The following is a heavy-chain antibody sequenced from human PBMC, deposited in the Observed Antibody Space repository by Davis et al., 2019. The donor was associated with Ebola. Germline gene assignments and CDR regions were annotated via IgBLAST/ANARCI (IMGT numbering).Heavy chain of an antibody. CDR3: ARLGYTWFDP. CDR1: GYKFTSHW. Sequence: GGSLRLSCQGSGYKFTSHWIGWVRQMPGKGLELMGLIYPGDSDTRYSPSFQGQVTISADKSISTAYLQWSSLKASDTAMYYCARLGYTWFDPWGQGTLVTVSS. CDR2: IYPGDSDT. V-gene: IGHV5-51*01. J-gene: IGHJ5*02.